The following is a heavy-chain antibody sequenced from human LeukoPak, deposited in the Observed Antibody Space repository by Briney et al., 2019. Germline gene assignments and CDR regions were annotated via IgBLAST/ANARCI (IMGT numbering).Heavy chain of an antibody. V-gene: IGHV3-23*01. D-gene: IGHD2-2*01. CDR2: ISASGDRT. Sequence: GGSLRLSCAVSGFSFSSYAMCWVCQAPGKGLEWVSAISASGDRTYYADSVKGRFTISRDNSKNTLYLQTNSLRAEDTAVYYCARRPYQVLSSCNYYAMDVWGQGTTVTVSS. CDR3: ARRPYQVLSSCNYYAMDV. CDR1: GFSFSSYA. J-gene: IGHJ6*02.